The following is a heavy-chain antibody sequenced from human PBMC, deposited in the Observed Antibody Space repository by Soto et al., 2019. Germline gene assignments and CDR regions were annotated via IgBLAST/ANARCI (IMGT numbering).Heavy chain of an antibody. D-gene: IGHD3-10*01. Sequence: GGSLRLSCAASGFTFSSYAMSWVRQAPGKGLEWASAISGSGGSTYYADSVKGRFTISRDNSKNTLYLQMNSLRAEDTAVYYCAKVERITMVRGVKGYFDYWGQGTLVTVSS. CDR3: AKVERITMVRGVKGYFDY. CDR1: GFTFSSYA. V-gene: IGHV3-23*01. CDR2: ISGSGGST. J-gene: IGHJ4*02.